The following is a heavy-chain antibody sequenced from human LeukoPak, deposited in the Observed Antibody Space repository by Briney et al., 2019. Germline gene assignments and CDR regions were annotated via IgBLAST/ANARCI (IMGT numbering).Heavy chain of an antibody. Sequence: SETLSLTCAVSGGSISSSNWWSWVRQPPGKGLEWIGEIYHSGSTNYNPSLKSRVTISVDKSKSQFSLKLSSVTAADTAVYYCARSLYYDILTGYGGGAFDIWGQGTMVTVSS. V-gene: IGHV4-4*02. CDR1: GGSISSSNW. D-gene: IGHD3-9*01. CDR3: ARSLYYDILTGYGGGAFDI. J-gene: IGHJ3*02. CDR2: IYHSGST.